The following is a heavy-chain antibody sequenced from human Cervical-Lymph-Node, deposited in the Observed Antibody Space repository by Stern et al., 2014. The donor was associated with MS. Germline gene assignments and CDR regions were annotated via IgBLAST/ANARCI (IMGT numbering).Heavy chain of an antibody. D-gene: IGHD3-3*01. Sequence: VQLVESGGGLVKPGGSLRLSCVASGFTFNDYYMSWIRQTPGKGLEWISYISNGGDNIYYSDSVRGRFTISRDNAKNSLYLQMNSLRAEDTAVYYCARDRRPSSYEGMNNWGQGTLVTVSS. CDR2: ISNGGDNI. CDR3: ARDRRPSSYEGMNN. CDR1: GFTFNDYY. J-gene: IGHJ4*02. V-gene: IGHV3-11*01.